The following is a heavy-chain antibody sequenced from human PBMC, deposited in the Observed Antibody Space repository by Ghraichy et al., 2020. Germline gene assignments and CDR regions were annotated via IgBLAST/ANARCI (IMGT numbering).Heavy chain of an antibody. CDR1: GFTFSSYA. V-gene: IGHV3-23*01. Sequence: LSLTCAASGFTFSSYAMSWVRQAPGKGLEWVSAISGSGGSTYYADSVKGRFTISRDNSKNTLYLQMNSLRAEDTAVYYCAKDKRGKLQLNWFDPWGQGTLVTVSS. D-gene: IGHD5-18*01. J-gene: IGHJ5*02. CDR3: AKDKRGKLQLNWFDP. CDR2: ISGSGGST.